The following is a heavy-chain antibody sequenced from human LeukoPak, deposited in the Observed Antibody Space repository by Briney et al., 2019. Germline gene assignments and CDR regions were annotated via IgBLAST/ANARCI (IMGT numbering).Heavy chain of an antibody. V-gene: IGHV4-38-2*02. D-gene: IGHD3-3*01. CDR3: ARAFRGIFGVFEAFDI. J-gene: IGHJ3*02. CDR1: GYSISGGYY. Sequence: SETLSLTCTVSGYSISGGYYWGWIRQPPGKGLERIGIIYHSGRTDYNPSLKSRVTISEDTSKNQFSLKLSSVTAADTAVYYCARAFRGIFGVFEAFDIWGQGTMVTVSS. CDR2: IYHSGRT.